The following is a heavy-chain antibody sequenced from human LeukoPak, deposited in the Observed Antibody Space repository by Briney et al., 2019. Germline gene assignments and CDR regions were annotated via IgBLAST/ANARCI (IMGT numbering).Heavy chain of an antibody. V-gene: IGHV1-69*13. D-gene: IGHD1-1*01. Sequence: SVKVSCKASGGTFSSYAISWVRQAPGQGLEWMGGITPILGTANYAQKFQGRVTITADESTSTAYMKLSSLRSEDTAVYYCARDEGTTGTKKPHFFDYWGQGTLVTVSS. CDR3: ARDEGTTGTKKPHFFDY. CDR1: GGTFSSYA. CDR2: ITPILGTA. J-gene: IGHJ4*02.